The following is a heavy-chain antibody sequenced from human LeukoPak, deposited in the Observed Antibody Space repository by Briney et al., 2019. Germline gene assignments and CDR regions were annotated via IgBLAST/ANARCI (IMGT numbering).Heavy chain of an antibody. Sequence: GESLKISCTGSGYSFPTYWIAWVRQMPGKGLEWMGIIYPDESNIRYSPSFQGQVTISADKSISTAYLQWSSLKASDTAMYYCARPPSRGYSSSFEYWGQGTLVTVSS. CDR3: ARPPSRGYSSSFEY. D-gene: IGHD2-2*03. V-gene: IGHV5-51*01. CDR1: GYSFPTYW. J-gene: IGHJ4*02. CDR2: IYPDESNI.